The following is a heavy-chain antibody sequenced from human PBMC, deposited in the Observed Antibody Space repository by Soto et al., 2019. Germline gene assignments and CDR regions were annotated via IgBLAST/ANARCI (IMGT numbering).Heavy chain of an antibody. J-gene: IGHJ4*02. CDR3: ARAYYHDKSDFDY. V-gene: IGHV3-30-3*01. CDR1: GFTFTNYA. Sequence: QVQLVESGGGVVQPGRSLRLSCAASGFTFTNYAMHWVRQAPGKGLEWVAVISYDGSKKYYADFVKGRFTISRDNSKSTLYLQMNSLRAEDTAVFYCARAYYHDKSDFDYWGQGTQVTVSS. D-gene: IGHD3-22*01. CDR2: ISYDGSKK.